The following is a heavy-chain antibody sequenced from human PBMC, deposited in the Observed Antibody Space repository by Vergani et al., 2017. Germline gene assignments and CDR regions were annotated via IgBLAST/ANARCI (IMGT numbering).Heavy chain of an antibody. V-gene: IGHV3-30*03. CDR1: GFTSSYYG. CDR2: ISYDGTQK. Sequence: QVHLVESGGGVVQPGRSLRLSCVVSGFTSSYYGMHWVRQAPGKGLEWVAVISYDGTQKYYADSVKRRFTISRDNYKSKIYLQMNSLRTEDTAVYYCATKSCFTPGCQIGYFREWGQGTLVTVSS. D-gene: IGHD6-13*01. CDR3: ATKSCFTPGCQIGYFRE. J-gene: IGHJ1*01.